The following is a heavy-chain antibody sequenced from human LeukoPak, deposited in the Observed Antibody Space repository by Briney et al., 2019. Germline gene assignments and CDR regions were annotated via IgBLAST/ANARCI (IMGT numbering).Heavy chain of an antibody. V-gene: IGHV4-39*01. J-gene: IGHJ4*02. CDR3: ARHPGSYHDPIDY. Sequence: SETLSLTCTVSGVSISSSSYYWGWIRQPPGKGLEWIGSIYYSGSTYYNPSLKSRVTISVDTSKNQFSLKLSSVTAADTAVYYCARHPGSYHDPIDYWGQGTLVTVSS. CDR2: IYYSGST. D-gene: IGHD3-10*01. CDR1: GVSISSSSYY.